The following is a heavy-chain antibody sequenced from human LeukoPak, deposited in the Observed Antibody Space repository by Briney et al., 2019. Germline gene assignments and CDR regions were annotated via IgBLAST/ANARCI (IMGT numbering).Heavy chain of an antibody. CDR3: ARVHYDILTGHSYYGY. Sequence: GASVKVSCKASGYTFPTYGISWVRQAPGQGLEWMGWISAYNDNTNYAQKLQGRVTMTTDTSTSTAYMELRSLRSDDTAVYYCARVHYDILTGHSYYGYWCQGTLVTVSS. V-gene: IGHV1-18*01. D-gene: IGHD3-9*01. CDR2: ISAYNDNT. CDR1: GYTFPTYG. J-gene: IGHJ4*02.